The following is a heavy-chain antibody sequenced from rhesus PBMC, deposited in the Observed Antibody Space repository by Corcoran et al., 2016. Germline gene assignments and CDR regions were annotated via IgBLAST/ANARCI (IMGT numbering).Heavy chain of an antibody. D-gene: IGHD2-27*01. CDR2: INGGGGST. V-gene: IGHV3S25*01. Sequence: EVQLVESGGGLAKPGGSLRLSCAASGFTFSSYWMNWVRQAPGKGLEWVSAINGGGGSTYYADSVKGRFTISRDNSKNTLSLQMNSLRAEDTAVYYCAKRAYCSGTYCYRAYYFDYWGQGVLVTVSS. CDR3: AKRAYCSGTYCYRAYYFDY. CDR1: GFTFSSYW. J-gene: IGHJ4*01.